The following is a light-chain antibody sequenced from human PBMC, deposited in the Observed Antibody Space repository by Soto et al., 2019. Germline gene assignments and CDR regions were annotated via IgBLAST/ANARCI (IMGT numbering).Light chain of an antibody. CDR3: QQYNHWPLS. CDR2: AES. Sequence: TVMTQSPATLSVSPGERATLSCRASQGLGTNLAWYQQRSGQAPRLLIYAESTRATGVPARVSGSGSETEFSLTIPTLQSEEFAGYYCQQYNHWPLSFGVGTKVEIK. V-gene: IGKV3-15*01. CDR1: QGLGTN. J-gene: IGKJ4*01.